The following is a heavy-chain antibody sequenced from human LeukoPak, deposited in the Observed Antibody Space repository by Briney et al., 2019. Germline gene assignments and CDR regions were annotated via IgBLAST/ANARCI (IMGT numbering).Heavy chain of an antibody. D-gene: IGHD1-26*01. CDR3: AREVRSAWASFDP. CDR2: INHSGST. Sequence: PSETLSLTCAVYGGPFSGYYWSWIRQPPGKGLEWIGEINHSGSTNYNPSLKSRVTISVDTSKNQFSLKLSSVTAADTAVYYCAREVRSAWASFDPWGQGTLVTVSS. CDR1: GGPFSGYY. J-gene: IGHJ5*02. V-gene: IGHV4-34*01.